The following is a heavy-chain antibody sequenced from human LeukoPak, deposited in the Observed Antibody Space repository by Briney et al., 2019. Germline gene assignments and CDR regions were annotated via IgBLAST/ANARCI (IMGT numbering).Heavy chain of an antibody. Sequence: ESGPTLVKPTQTLTLTCTSSGFSLSTSGMCVSWIRQPPGKALEWLALIDWGDDKYYSTSLKTRLTISKDTSKNQVVLTMTNMDPVDTATYYCARMRWLQSHNDAFDIWGQGTMVTISS. V-gene: IGHV2-70*01. J-gene: IGHJ3*02. CDR2: IDWGDDK. D-gene: IGHD5-24*01. CDR1: GFSLSTSGMC. CDR3: ARMRWLQSHNDAFDI.